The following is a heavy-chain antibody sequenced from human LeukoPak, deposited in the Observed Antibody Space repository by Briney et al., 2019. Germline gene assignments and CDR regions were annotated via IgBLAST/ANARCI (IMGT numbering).Heavy chain of an antibody. CDR2: INPNSGGT. V-gene: IGHV1-2*02. Sequence: ASVKVSCKASGYTFTGYYMHWVRQAPGQGLEWMGWINPNSGGTNYAQKFQGRVTMTRDTSISTAYMELSRLRSNDTAVYYCVRDREGSTGTTGSWGQGTLVTVSS. CDR1: GYTFTGYY. CDR3: VRDREGSTGTTGS. D-gene: IGHD1-7*01. J-gene: IGHJ4*02.